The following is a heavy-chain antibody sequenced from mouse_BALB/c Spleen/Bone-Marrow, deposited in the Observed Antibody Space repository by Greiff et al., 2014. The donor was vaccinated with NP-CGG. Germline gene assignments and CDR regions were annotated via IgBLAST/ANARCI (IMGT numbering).Heavy chain of an antibody. CDR2: INPNNDGT. J-gene: IGHJ4*01. CDR3: ARAAYDPYAMDY. CDR1: GYTFTSYY. D-gene: IGHD2-3*01. Sequence: QVQLQQPGAELVKPGASVKLSCKASGYTFTSYYMYWVKQRPGQGLEWIGEINPNNDGTNFNEKFESKATLAVDKSSSTAYMQLSSLTSEDSAVYYCARAAYDPYAMDYWGQGTSVTVSS. V-gene: IGHV1S81*02.